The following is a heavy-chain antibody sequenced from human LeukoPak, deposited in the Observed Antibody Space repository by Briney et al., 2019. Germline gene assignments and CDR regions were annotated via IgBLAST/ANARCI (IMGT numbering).Heavy chain of an antibody. D-gene: IGHD6-13*01. V-gene: IGHV1-69*13. Sequence: ASVKVSCKASGGTFSSYAISWVRQAPGQGLEWMGGIIPIFGTANYAQKFQGRVTITADESTSTAYMELSSLRSEDTAVYYCAREPEYGQQLVLGYWGQGTLVTVSS. CDR3: AREPEYGQQLVLGY. CDR2: IIPIFGTA. CDR1: GGTFSSYA. J-gene: IGHJ4*02.